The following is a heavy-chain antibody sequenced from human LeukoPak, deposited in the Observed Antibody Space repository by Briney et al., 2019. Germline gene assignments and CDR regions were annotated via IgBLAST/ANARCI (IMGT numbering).Heavy chain of an antibody. V-gene: IGHV3-23*01. J-gene: IGHJ4*02. CDR1: GFTFSSYA. Sequence: GGSLRLSCAASGFTFSSYAMSWVRQAPGKGLEWVSTINGGGVNTHHADSVGGRFTISRDNSKNTLFLQMNSLRDEDTAVYYCAKDLYSNYGPADYWGQGNLVTVSS. CDR3: AKDLYSNYGPADY. D-gene: IGHD4-11*01. CDR2: INGGGVNT.